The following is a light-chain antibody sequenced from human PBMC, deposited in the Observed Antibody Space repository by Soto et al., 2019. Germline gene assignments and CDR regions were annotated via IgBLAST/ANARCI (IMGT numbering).Light chain of an antibody. V-gene: IGKV1-12*01. CDR3: QQGDSFPIT. CDR2: AAS. CDR1: QGISSW. J-gene: IGKJ5*01. Sequence: DIQMTQSPSSVSASVGDRVTITCRASQGISSWIAWYQQKPGKAPKLLIYAASSLQSEAPSSFSGSGSGTDVTVTIRSLQPEDFATYHCQQGDSFPITFGEETRLEIK.